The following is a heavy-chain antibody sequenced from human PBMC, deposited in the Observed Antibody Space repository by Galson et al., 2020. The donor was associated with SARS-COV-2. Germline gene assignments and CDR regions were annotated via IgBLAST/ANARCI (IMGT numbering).Heavy chain of an antibody. V-gene: IGHV3-7*01. CDR2: IKQDGSEK. J-gene: IGHJ4*02. Sequence: GESLKISCAASGFTLSSYWMSWVRQATGKGLEWVANIKQDGSEKYYVDSVKGRFTISRDNAKNSLYLQMNSLRAEDTAVYYCARNRDSSGYYYEIDYWGQGTLVTVSS. D-gene: IGHD3-22*01. CDR1: GFTLSSYW. CDR3: ARNRDSSGYYYEIDY.